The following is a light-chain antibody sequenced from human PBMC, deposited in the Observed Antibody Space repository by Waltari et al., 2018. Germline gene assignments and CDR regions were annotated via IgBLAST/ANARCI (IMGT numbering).Light chain of an antibody. V-gene: IGKV3-20*01. CDR1: QTISGSW. CDR3: QQYDGSSVT. J-gene: IGKJ4*01. CDR2: GAS. Sequence: EIALTQSPGFLSLSPGERATLSCRASQTISGSWLTWYQQKPGQAPRLSIYGASSRAAAIPDRFSGSGSGTDFTLTISRMEPEDFAVYYCQQYDGSSVTFGGGTKVEIK.